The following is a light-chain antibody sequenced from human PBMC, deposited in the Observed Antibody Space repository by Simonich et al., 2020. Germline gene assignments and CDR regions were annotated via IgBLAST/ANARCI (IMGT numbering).Light chain of an antibody. V-gene: IGKV2-30*02. J-gene: IGKJ4*01. CDR1: QSLVHSDGNTY. CDR2: KVS. Sequence: DVVMTQSPLSLPVTLGQPASISCRSRQSLVHSDGNTYLNWFQQRPGQSPRRLIYKVSNRDSGVPDRISGSGSGTDFTLKISRVEADDVGVYYCMQGTHWPLTFGGGTKVEIK. CDR3: MQGTHWPLT.